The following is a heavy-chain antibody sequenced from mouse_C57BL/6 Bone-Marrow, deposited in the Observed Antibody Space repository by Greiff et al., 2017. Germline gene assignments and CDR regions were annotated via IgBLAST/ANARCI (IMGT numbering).Heavy chain of an antibody. CDR3: AKEGLVYYFDY. CDR2: ISDGGSST. J-gene: IGHJ2*01. D-gene: IGHD2-10*02. Sequence: EVQVVESGGGLVKPGGSLKLSCAASGFTFSSYAMSWVRQTPEKRLEWVATISDGGSSTYYPDNVKGRFTISRDNAKNNLYLQRSHLKSEDTAIYYCAKEGLVYYFDYWGQGTTLTVSS. V-gene: IGHV5-4*01. CDR1: GFTFSSYA.